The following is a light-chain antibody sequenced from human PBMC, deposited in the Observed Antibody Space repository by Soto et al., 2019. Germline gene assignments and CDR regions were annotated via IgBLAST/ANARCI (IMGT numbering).Light chain of an antibody. Sequence: SALTQPASVSGSPGQSITISCTGTSSDVGGYNYVSWYQQHPGKAPKLMIYDVSNRPSGVSNRFSGSKSGNTASLTISGLQAGDEADYYCSSYTSSSTSTVFGTGTRSPS. CDR1: SSDVGGYNY. CDR3: SSYTSSSTSTV. J-gene: IGLJ1*01. CDR2: DVS. V-gene: IGLV2-14*01.